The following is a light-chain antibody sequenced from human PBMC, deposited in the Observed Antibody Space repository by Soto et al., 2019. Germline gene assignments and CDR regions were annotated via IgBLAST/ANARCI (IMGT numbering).Light chain of an antibody. CDR2: EVT. V-gene: IGLV2-14*01. CDR1: SSDIGTYNY. J-gene: IGLJ2*01. CDR3: SSYTSRSTLV. Sequence: QSVLTQPASVSGSPGQSITISCTGTSSDIGTYNYVSWYQQHPGKVPKLMIYEVTNRPSGVSNRFSGSKSGNTASLTISGLQAEDEADYDCSSYTSRSTLVFGGGTKLTV.